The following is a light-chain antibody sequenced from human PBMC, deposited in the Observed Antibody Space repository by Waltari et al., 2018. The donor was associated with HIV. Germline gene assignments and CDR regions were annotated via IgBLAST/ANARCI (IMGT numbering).Light chain of an antibody. J-gene: IGKJ1*01. CDR2: RAS. Sequence: DIQMTQSPPTLSASVGDRVTITSRASQNINSWLAWYQQKPGKAPKLLIYRASNLQSGVPSRFSGSESGTEFTLTISSLQPDDFATYYCLQYDNLWTFGQGTKVDIK. V-gene: IGKV1-5*03. CDR3: LQYDNLWT. CDR1: QNINSW.